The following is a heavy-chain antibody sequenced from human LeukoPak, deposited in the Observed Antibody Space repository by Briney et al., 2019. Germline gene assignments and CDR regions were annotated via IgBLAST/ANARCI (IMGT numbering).Heavy chain of an antibody. V-gene: IGHV3-11*01. CDR3: ARDSSSWDFDY. J-gene: IGHJ4*02. Sequence: GGSLRLSCAASGFTYSDYYMSWIRQAPGKGLEWVSYISSSGSTIYYADSVKGRFTISRDNAKNSLYLQMNSLRAEDTAVYYCARDSSSWDFDYWGQGTLVTVSS. D-gene: IGHD6-13*01. CDR1: GFTYSDYY. CDR2: ISSSGSTI.